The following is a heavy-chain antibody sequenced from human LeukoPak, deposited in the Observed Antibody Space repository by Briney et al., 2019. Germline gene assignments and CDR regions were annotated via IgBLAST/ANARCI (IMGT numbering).Heavy chain of an antibody. CDR2: ISYDGSNK. Sequence: PGRSLRLSCAASGFTFSSYGMHWVRQAPGKGLEWVAVISYDGSNKYYADSVKGRFTISRDNSKNTLYLQMNSLRAEDTAVYYCEKDREKKGYGNKLGIFDYWGQGTLVTVSS. CDR3: EKDREKKGYGNKLGIFDY. CDR1: GFTFSSYG. J-gene: IGHJ4*02. V-gene: IGHV3-30*18. D-gene: IGHD2-15*01.